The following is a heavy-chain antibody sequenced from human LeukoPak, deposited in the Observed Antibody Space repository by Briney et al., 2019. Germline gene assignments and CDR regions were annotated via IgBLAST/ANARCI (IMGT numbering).Heavy chain of an antibody. D-gene: IGHD4-17*01. V-gene: IGHV3-23*01. J-gene: IGHJ5*02. CDR3: AKPEYGDYWFDP. CDR2: ISGSGGST. Sequence: GGSLRLSCAASGFTFSSYARSWVRQAPGKGLEWVSAISGSGGSTYYADSVKGRFTISRDNSKNTLYLQMNSLRAEDTAVYYCAKPEYGDYWFDPWGQGTLVTVSS. CDR1: GFTFSSYA.